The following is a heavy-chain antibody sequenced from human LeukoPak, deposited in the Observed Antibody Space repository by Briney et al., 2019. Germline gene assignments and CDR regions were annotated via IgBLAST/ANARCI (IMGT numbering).Heavy chain of an antibody. J-gene: IGHJ6*02. CDR1: GFTFSSYS. CDR3: ARDRDGFGELLPYYYYYGMDV. Sequence: GGSLRLSCAASGFTFSSYSMNWVRQAPGKGLEWVSYISRSSSTKYYAASVKGRFTISRDNAKNSLYLQMNSLRAEDTAVYYCARDRDGFGELLPYYYYYGMDVWGQGTTVTVSS. CDR2: ISRSSSTK. V-gene: IGHV3-48*01. D-gene: IGHD3-10*01.